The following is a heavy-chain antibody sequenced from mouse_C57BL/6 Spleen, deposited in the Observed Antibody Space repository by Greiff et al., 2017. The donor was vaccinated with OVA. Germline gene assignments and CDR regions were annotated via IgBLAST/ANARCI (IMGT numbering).Heavy chain of an antibody. CDR3: ARGKARNWYFDV. J-gene: IGHJ1*03. Sequence: VKVVESDAELVKPGASVKISCKVSGYTFTDHTIHWMKQRPEQGLEWIGYIYPRDGSTKYNEKFKGKATLTADKSSSTAYMQLNSLTSEDSAVYFCARGKARNWYFDVWGTGTTVTVSS. CDR1: GYTFTDHT. V-gene: IGHV1-78*01. CDR2: IYPRDGST.